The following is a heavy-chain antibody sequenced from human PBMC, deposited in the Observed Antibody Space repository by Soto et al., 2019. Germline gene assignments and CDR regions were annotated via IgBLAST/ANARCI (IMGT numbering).Heavy chain of an antibody. V-gene: IGHV1-58*01. J-gene: IGHJ3*02. D-gene: IGHD5-18*01. Sequence: GASVKVSCKASGFTFTSSAVQWVRQARGQRLEWIGWIVVGSGNTNYAQKFQERVTITRDMSTSTTYMELSSLRSEDTAVYYCAAVGYSYGLSDDAFDIWGQGTMVTVSS. CDR2: IVVGSGNT. CDR1: GFTFTSSA. CDR3: AAVGYSYGLSDDAFDI.